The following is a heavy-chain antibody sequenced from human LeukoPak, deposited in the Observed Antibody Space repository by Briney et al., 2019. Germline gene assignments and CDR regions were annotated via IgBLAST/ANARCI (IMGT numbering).Heavy chain of an antibody. D-gene: IGHD3-22*01. CDR2: ISGRGGST. Sequence: GGSLRLSCAASGFTFSSYAMSWVRQAPGKGLEWGSGISGRGGSTYYADSVKGRFTISRDNSKNTLYLQMDSLRADDTAVYYCARVSYDTSGYYYGSYDCWGQGTLVTVSS. CDR3: ARVSYDTSGYYYGSYDC. J-gene: IGHJ4*02. V-gene: IGHV3-23*01. CDR1: GFTFSSYA.